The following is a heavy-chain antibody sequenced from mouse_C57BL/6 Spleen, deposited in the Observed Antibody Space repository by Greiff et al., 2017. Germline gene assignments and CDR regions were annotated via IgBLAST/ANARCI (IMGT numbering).Heavy chain of an antibody. V-gene: IGHV1-81*01. CDR1: GYTFTSYG. CDR3: ARSGPYDYDDGYYFDY. J-gene: IGHJ2*01. Sequence: QVHVKQSGAELARPGASVKLSCKASGYTFTSYGISWVKQRTGQGLEWIGEIYPRSGNTYYNEKFKGKATLTADKSSSTAYMELRSLTSEDSAVYFCARSGPYDYDDGYYFDYWGQGTTLTVSS. D-gene: IGHD2-4*01. CDR2: IYPRSGNT.